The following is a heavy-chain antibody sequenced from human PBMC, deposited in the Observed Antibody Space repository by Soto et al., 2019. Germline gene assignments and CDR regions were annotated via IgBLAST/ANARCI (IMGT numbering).Heavy chain of an antibody. D-gene: IGHD6-13*01. CDR3: ARRGVSSGNGRSEPEYISSWYFFDC. Sequence: SETLSLTCTVSGCYISSAGYYWSWIRQHPGKGLEWIGYIYYSGSTYYNPSLKSRVTISVDTSKNQFSLKLSSVTAADTAVYYCARRGVSSGNGRSEPEYISSWYFFDCWGQGTLVTVSS. CDR1: GCYISSAGYY. CDR2: IYYSGST. J-gene: IGHJ4*02. V-gene: IGHV4-31*03.